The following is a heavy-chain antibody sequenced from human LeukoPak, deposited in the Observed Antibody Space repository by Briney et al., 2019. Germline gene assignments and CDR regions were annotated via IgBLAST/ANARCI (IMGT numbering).Heavy chain of an antibody. V-gene: IGHV3-11*04. D-gene: IGHD3-10*02. CDR2: ISSSGSTI. CDR3: AELGITMIGGV. CDR1: GFIVSSNY. Sequence: PGGSLRLSCAASGFIVSSNYMSWVRQAPGKGLEWASYISSSGSTIYYADSVKGRFTISRDNAKNSLYLQMNSLRAEDTAVYYCAELGITMIGGVWGKGTTVTISS. J-gene: IGHJ6*04.